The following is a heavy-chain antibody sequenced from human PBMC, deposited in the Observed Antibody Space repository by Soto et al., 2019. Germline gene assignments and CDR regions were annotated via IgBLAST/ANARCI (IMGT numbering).Heavy chain of an antibody. CDR1: GFNLSNYW. V-gene: IGHV3-74*01. CDR2: IRSDGRYT. CDR3: ECSNWPVGKY. J-gene: IGHJ4*02. D-gene: IGHD1-1*01. Sequence: WGSLRLSCEAYGFNLSNYWMHWVRQAPGKGLVWVSRIRSDGRYTSYADSVKGRFAISRDNAKNTLYLQMNSLRDEDTAVYYCECSNWPVGKYWGQGITVIVSS.